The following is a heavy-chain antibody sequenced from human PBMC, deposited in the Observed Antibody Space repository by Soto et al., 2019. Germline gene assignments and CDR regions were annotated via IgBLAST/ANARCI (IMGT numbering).Heavy chain of an antibody. Sequence: GGSLRLSCAASGFTFSSYAMHWVRQAPGKGLEWVAVISYDGSNKYYADSVKGRFTISRDNSKNTLYLQMNSLRAEDTAVYYCARDGGHDYYDRIYGMDVWGQGTTVTVSS. CDR3: ARDGGHDYYDRIYGMDV. CDR1: GFTFSSYA. J-gene: IGHJ6*02. D-gene: IGHD3-22*01. CDR2: ISYDGSNK. V-gene: IGHV3-30-3*01.